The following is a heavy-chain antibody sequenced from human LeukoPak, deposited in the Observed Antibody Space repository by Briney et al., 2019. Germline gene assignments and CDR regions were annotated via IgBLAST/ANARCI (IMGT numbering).Heavy chain of an antibody. CDR1: GGSISSGDYY. D-gene: IGHD3-22*01. CDR3: ARVTYDSSGKDY. J-gene: IGHJ4*02. V-gene: IGHV4-30-4*08. Sequence: PSQTLSLTCTVSGGSISSGDYYWSWIRQPPGKGLECIGYIYYSGSTYYNPSLKSRVTISVDTSKNQFSLKLSSVTAADTAVYYCARVTYDSSGKDYWGQGTLVTVSS. CDR2: IYYSGST.